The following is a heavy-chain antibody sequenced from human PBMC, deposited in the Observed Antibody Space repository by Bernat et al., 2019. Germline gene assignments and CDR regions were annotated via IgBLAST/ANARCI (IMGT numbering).Heavy chain of an antibody. V-gene: IGHV1-18*01. CDR1: GYTFTSYG. CDR2: ISAYNGNT. CDR3: ARGPYGTYDFWSGYYYTNWFDP. J-gene: IGHJ5*02. Sequence: QVQLVQSGAEVKKPGASVKVSCKASGYTFTSYGISWVRQAPGQGLEWMGWISAYNGNTNYAQKLQGRVTMTTDTSTSTAYMELRSLRSDDTAVYYCARGPYGTYDFWSGYYYTNWFDPWGQGTLVTVSS. D-gene: IGHD3-3*01.